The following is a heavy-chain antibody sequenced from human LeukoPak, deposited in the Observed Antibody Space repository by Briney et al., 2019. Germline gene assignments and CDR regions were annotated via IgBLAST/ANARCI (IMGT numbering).Heavy chain of an antibody. CDR1: GFTFSSYA. V-gene: IGHV4-39*07. J-gene: IGHJ4*02. D-gene: IGHD6-13*01. CDR3: AREGHYSSSWEY. CDR2: IYYSGST. Sequence: PGGSLRLSCAASGFTFSSYAMSWIRQPPGKGLEWIGSIYYSGSTYYNPSLKSRVTISVDTSKNQFSLKLSSVTAADTAVYYCAREGHYSSSWEYWGQGTLVTVSS.